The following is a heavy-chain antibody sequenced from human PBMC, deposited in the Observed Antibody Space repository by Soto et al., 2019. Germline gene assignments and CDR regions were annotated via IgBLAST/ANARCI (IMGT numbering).Heavy chain of an antibody. CDR1: GYTFTNYY. J-gene: IGHJ4*02. D-gene: IGHD6-19*01. Sequence: QVQLVQSGAEVKKPGASVKVSCKASGYTFTNYYIHWVRQAPGQGLDWMGMINPSGGSTSYTRRFQGRVTLNRDTSTSTVYMELSSLRSEDTAVYYCARESQSSGWSWFDYWGQGTLVTVSS. CDR2: INPSGGST. CDR3: ARESQSSGWSWFDY. V-gene: IGHV1-46*01.